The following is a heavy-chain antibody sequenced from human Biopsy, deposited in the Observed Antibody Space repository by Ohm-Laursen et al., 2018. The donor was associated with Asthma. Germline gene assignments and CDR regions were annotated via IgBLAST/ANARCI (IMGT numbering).Heavy chain of an antibody. CDR3: ARDLSGYCTSSACYGFDS. Sequence: TLSLTRTVSGGSLSSGPYYWSWVRQHPGKGLEWIGYINYSGSTFYSPSLESRVTVSVDTPKNQFSLKLSSVTAADTAVYYCARDLSGYCTSSACYGFDSWGQGTLVTVSS. J-gene: IGHJ5*01. V-gene: IGHV4-31*03. CDR2: INYSGST. CDR1: GGSLSSGPYY. D-gene: IGHD2-8*01.